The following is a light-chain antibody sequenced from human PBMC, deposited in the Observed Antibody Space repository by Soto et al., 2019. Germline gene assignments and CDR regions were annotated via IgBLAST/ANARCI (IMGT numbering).Light chain of an antibody. CDR2: NTY. CDR3: VLYMGSGTWV. J-gene: IGLJ2*01. Sequence: QTVVTQEPSFSVSPGGTVTLTCGLSSGSVSTSYYPAWYQQAPGQAPRTPIYNTYTRSSGVPDRFSGSILGTKAALTITGAQADDESDYYCVLYMGSGTWVFGGGTQLTVL. CDR1: SGSVSTSYY. V-gene: IGLV8-61*01.